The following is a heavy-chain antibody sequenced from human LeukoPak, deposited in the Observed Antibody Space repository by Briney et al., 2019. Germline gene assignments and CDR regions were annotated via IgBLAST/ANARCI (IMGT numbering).Heavy chain of an antibody. CDR1: GGTFSSYA. Sequence: SVKVSCKASGGTFSSYAISWVRQAPGQGLEWMGRIIPIFGTANYAQKFQDRVTITTDESTSTAYMELSSLRSEDTAVYYCARCWVTGDVVLDYWGQGTLVTVSS. CDR3: ARCWVTGDVVLDY. J-gene: IGHJ4*02. CDR2: IIPIFGTA. D-gene: IGHD7-27*01. V-gene: IGHV1-69*05.